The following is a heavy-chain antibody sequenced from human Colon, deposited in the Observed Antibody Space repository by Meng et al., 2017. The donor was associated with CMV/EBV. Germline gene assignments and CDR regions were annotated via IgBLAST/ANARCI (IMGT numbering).Heavy chain of an antibody. D-gene: IGHD2/OR15-2a*01. J-gene: IGHJ4*02. CDR3: ARGAEYGHQTLVS. CDR1: GYTFTDHN. V-gene: IGHV1-2*06. CDR2: IHPNTCAT. Sequence: QGQQGQYGVEVTKPGASVTVSCKASGYTFTDHNLHWVRQAPGQGLEWMGRIHPNTCATDYAQEFRGRVTMTRDTSINTAYLDLSWLRSDDTAVYYCARGAEYGHQTLVSWGLGALVPSPQ.